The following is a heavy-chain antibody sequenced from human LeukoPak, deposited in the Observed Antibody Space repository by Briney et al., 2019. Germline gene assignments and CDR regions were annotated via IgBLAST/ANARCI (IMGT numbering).Heavy chain of an antibody. J-gene: IGHJ4*02. CDR2: ISGSGGTT. D-gene: IGHD5-12*01. CDR3: AKDPYRASSGLVDY. Sequence: GGSLRLSCATSGFTFSNYAVSWVRQAPGKGLEWVSSISGSGGTTYYADSVKGRFAISRDNSKNTLYLQMNSLRAEDTAVYYCAKDPYRASSGLVDYWGQGTLVTVSS. V-gene: IGHV3-23*01. CDR1: GFTFSNYA.